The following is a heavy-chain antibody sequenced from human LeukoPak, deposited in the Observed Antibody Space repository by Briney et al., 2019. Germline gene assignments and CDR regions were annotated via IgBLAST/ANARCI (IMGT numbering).Heavy chain of an antibody. D-gene: IGHD2-21*02. J-gene: IGHJ4*02. CDR3: ASYCGGDCSKSFDY. CDR1: GGSFSGYY. CDR2: INHSGST. Sequence: SETLSLTCAVYGGSFSGYYWSWIRQPPGKGLEWIGEINHSGSTNYNPSLKSRVTISVDTSKNQFSLKLSSVTAADTAVYYCASYCGGDCSKSFDYWGQGTLVTVSS. V-gene: IGHV4-34*01.